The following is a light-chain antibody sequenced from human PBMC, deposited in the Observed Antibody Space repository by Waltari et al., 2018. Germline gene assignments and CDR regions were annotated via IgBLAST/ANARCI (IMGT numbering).Light chain of an antibody. Sequence: IVLTQSPGTLSVFPGERATLSCRASQSVGRYLAWYQQRPGQAPRLLINDIATRATGVPDRFSGSGSGPDCTLPISSPEPEDSAVYYGQQRSVWPPVTVGPGTRLEIK. CDR3: QQRSVWPPVT. V-gene: IGKV3-11*01. CDR1: QSVGRY. CDR2: DIA. J-gene: IGKJ5*01.